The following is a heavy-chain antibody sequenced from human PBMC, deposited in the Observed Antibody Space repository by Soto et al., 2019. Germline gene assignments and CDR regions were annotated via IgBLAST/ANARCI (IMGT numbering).Heavy chain of an antibody. CDR2: IYYSGST. J-gene: IGHJ5*02. CDR1: GGSISSSSYY. D-gene: IGHD3-10*01. V-gene: IGHV4-39*01. CDR3: ATSGSYS. Sequence: QLQLQESGPGLVKPSETLSLTCTVSGGSISSSSYYWGWIRQPPGKGLEWIGNIYYSGSTYYNPSLTSRVTISVDTSKNQFSLKLSAVTAADTAVYYCATSGSYSWGQGTLVNVSS.